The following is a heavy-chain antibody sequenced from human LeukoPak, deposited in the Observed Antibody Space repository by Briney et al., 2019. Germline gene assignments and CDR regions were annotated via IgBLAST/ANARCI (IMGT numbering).Heavy chain of an antibody. CDR2: IIPILGIA. D-gene: IGHD2-15*01. CDR1: GDAFSSYA. V-gene: IGHV1-69*04. Sequence: GASVKVSCKAAGDAFSSYAISWVRQAPGQGLEWMGRIIPILGIANYAQKFQGRVTITADKSTGTAYMELSSLRSEDTAVYYCASQYCSGGSCYSYYGMDVWGQRTTVTFSS. CDR3: ASQYCSGGSCYSYYGMDV. J-gene: IGHJ6*02.